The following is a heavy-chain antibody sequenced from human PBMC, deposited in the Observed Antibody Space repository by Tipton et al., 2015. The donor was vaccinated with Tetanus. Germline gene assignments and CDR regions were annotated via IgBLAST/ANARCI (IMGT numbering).Heavy chain of an antibody. CDR3: AKGHTGGYFDY. V-gene: IGHV3-33*06. CDR2: SWYDGTDK. CDR1: GLIFSSYG. Sequence: SLRLSCAASGLIFSSYGIHWVRQAPGKGLEWVAVSWYDGTDKYYADSVKGRFNISRDNSKNTLYLQMNSLRAEDTAVYFCAKGHTGGYFDYWGRGTLVTVSS. D-gene: IGHD2-8*02. J-gene: IGHJ4*02.